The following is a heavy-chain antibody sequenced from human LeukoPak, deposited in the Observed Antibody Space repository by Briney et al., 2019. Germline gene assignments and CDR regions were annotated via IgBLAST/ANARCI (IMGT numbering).Heavy chain of an antibody. J-gene: IGHJ4*02. D-gene: IGHD3-3*01. CDR2: MKTRDYGATT. Sequence: PGRSLRLSCTTSGFTFGDYVLTGVGQPPGRGRDGLGFMKTRDYGATTEYAASVRGRFSISRDDSKNIASLQVNSLNTEDTAVYYCARHMTPTIFGAYYFDYWGQGALVTVSS. CDR3: ARHMTPTIFGAYYFDY. CDR1: GFTFGDYV. V-gene: IGHV3-49*04.